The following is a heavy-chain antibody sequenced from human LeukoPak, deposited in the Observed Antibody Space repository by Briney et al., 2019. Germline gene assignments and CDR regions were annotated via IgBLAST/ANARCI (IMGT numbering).Heavy chain of an antibody. CDR1: GYTFTSYY. CDR2: INPSGGST. V-gene: IGHV1-46*01. D-gene: IGHD6-19*01. Sequence: ASVKVSCKASGYTFTSYYMHWVRQAPGQGLEWMGIINPSGGSTRYAQKFQGRVTMTRDTYTSTVYMELSSLRSEDTAVYYCARDLMAGHDAFDIWGQGTMDTVSS. CDR3: ARDLMAGHDAFDI. J-gene: IGHJ3*02.